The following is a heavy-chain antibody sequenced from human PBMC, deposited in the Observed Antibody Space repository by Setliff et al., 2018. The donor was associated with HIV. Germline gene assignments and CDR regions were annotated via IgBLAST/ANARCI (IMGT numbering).Heavy chain of an antibody. D-gene: IGHD2-21*02. CDR1: GYSFTAYQ. CDR2: ISGYNDNT. Sequence: ASVKVSCKTFGYSFTAYQMHWVRQAPGQGLEWMGWISGYNDNTNYAQKYQGRVTLTTDTSTNTAYMELRRLISDDTAVYYCARAGAVMTAHFDFWGQGTLVTVSS. CDR3: ARAGAVMTAHFDF. V-gene: IGHV1-18*04. J-gene: IGHJ4*02.